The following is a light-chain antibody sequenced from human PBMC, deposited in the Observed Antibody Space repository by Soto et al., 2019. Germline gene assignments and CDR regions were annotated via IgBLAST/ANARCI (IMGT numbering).Light chain of an antibody. V-gene: IGLV2-11*01. CDR2: DVS. CDR3: CSYAGSYV. J-gene: IGLJ1*01. Sequence: QSALTQPRSVSGSPGQSVTISCTGTSSDVGGYNYDSWYQQHPGKAPKLMNYDVSKRPSGVPDRFSGSKSGNTASLSISGHQAEDESDYYCCSYAGSYVFGTGTKLTVL. CDR1: SSDVGGYNY.